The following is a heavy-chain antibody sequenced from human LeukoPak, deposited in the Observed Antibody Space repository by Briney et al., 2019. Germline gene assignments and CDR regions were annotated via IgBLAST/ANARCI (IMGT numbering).Heavy chain of an antibody. V-gene: IGHV3-30*02. Sequence: GGSLRLSCAASGFTFSDLGMHWVRQAPGKGLEWVAFIRYDGHNKYSADSVKGRLTISRDNLKNTLSLQMNSLRLEDTAVYYCAKDIAPIVVSLGGGGFDYWGQGTLVTVSS. CDR1: GFTFSDLG. CDR2: IRYDGHNK. CDR3: AKDIAPIVVSLGGGGFDY. D-gene: IGHD2-2*01. J-gene: IGHJ4*02.